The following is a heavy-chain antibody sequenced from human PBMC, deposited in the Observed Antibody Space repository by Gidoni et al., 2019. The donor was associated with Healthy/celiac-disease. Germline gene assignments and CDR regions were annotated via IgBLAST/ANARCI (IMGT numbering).Heavy chain of an antibody. J-gene: IGHJ5*02. CDR2: IYWDDDK. CDR1: GFSLSTSGLG. V-gene: IGHV2-5*02. CDR3: AHKFPFSSGWLNWFDP. D-gene: IGHD6-19*01. Sequence: QITLKESGPTLVKPTQTLTLTCTFSGFSLSTSGLGVGWIRQPPGKALEWLALIYWDDDKRYSPSLKSRLTITKDTSKNQVVLTMTNMDPVDTATYYCAHKFPFSSGWLNWFDPWGQGTLVTVSS.